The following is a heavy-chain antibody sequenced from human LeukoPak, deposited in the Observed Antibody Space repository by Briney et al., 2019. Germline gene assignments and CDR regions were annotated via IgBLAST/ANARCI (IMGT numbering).Heavy chain of an antibody. Sequence: PSETLSLTCTVSGGSISSSSYYWGWIRQPPGKGLEWIGSIYYSGSTYYNPSLKSRVTISVDTSKNQFSLKLSSVTAADTAVYYCANRGTYYYDSSGYYYVKSPDYFDYWGQGTLVTVSS. J-gene: IGHJ4*02. D-gene: IGHD3-22*01. CDR3: ANRGTYYYDSSGYYYVKSPDYFDY. V-gene: IGHV4-39*01. CDR1: GGSISSSSYY. CDR2: IYYSGST.